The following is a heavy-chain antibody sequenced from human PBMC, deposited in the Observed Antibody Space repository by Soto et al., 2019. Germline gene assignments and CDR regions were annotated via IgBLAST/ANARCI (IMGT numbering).Heavy chain of an antibody. CDR1: GFTFSSYA. J-gene: IGHJ4*02. D-gene: IGHD6-6*01. CDR2: ISGSGGST. CDR3: AKSIADRTGSFDY. V-gene: IGHV3-23*01. Sequence: LILSCAGSGFTFSSYAMSWFRQAPGKGLEWVSAISGSGGSTYYADSVKGRFTISRDNSKNTLYLQMNSLRAEDTAVYYCAKSIADRTGSFDYWGQGTLVTVSS.